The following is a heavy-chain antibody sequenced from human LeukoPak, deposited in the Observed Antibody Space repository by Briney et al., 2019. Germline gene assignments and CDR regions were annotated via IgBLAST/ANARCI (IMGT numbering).Heavy chain of an antibody. V-gene: IGHV4-59*01. D-gene: IGHD4-17*01. CDR1: GGSISSYY. J-gene: IGHJ4*02. CDR2: IYYSGST. CDR3: ARISYGDYVVDY. Sequence: SETLSLTCTVSGGSISSYYWGWIRQPPGKGLEWIGYIYYSGSTNYNPSLKSRVTISVDTSKNQFSLKLSSVTAADTAVYYCARISYGDYVVDYWGQGTLVTVSS.